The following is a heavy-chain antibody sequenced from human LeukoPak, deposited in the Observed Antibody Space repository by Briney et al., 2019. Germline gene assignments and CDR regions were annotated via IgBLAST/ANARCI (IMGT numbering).Heavy chain of an antibody. CDR3: ARDVATIRNWFDP. D-gene: IGHD5-12*01. J-gene: IGHJ5*02. Sequence: PSETLSLTCTVSGGSISSSSYYWGWIRQPPGKGLEWIGSIYYSGSTYYNPSLKSRVTISVDTSKNQFSLKLSSVTAADTAVYYCARDVATIRNWFDPWGQGTLVTVSS. CDR2: IYYSGST. CDR1: GGSISSSSYY. V-gene: IGHV4-39*07.